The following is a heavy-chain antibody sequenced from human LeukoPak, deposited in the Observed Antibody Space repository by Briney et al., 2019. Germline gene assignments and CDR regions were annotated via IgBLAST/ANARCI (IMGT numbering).Heavy chain of an antibody. CDR2: ISWNSGSI. V-gene: IGHV3-9*01. D-gene: IGHD1-1*01. CDR1: GLTFDDYA. J-gene: IGHJ4*02. Sequence: PGGSLTLSCAPSGLTFDDYATHWARQAAGKGRECLSCISWNSGSIGYADSVKGRFTISRDNAKNSLYLQMNSLRAEDTALYYCAKDRSYWNDATLDYWGQGTLVTVSS. CDR3: AKDRSYWNDATLDY.